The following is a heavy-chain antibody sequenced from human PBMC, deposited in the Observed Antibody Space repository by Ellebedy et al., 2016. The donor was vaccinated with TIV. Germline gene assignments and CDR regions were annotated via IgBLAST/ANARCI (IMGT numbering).Heavy chain of an antibody. D-gene: IGHD3-10*01. Sequence: MPSETLSLTCSVSGGSISSSSHYWGWIRQPPGKGLEWIGTIFYSGTPYSNPSLKSRVTMSVDTSKNQFSLKLRSMTAADTAVYFCARTDDGNYGHMNFQVWGQGTLVTVSS. CDR3: ARTDDGNYGHMNFQV. V-gene: IGHV4-39*01. CDR2: IFYSGTP. CDR1: GGSISSSSHY. J-gene: IGHJ4*02.